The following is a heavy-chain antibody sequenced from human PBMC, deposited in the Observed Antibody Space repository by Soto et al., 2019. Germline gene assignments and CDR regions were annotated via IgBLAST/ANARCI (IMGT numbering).Heavy chain of an antibody. CDR2: IIPNFDTP. CDR1: GDSFSSFA. Sequence: QVQLVQSGAEVKKPGSSVKLSCKASGDSFSSFAVTWVRQAPGQGLEWMGGIIPNFDTPKYAQKFQGRVTIIADKSTTTPYMELSSLRSEDTAVYYCARPYYDSSGYFLLYFDHWAQGPLVTVSS. D-gene: IGHD3-22*01. V-gene: IGHV1-69*06. J-gene: IGHJ4*02. CDR3: ARPYYDSSGYFLLYFDH.